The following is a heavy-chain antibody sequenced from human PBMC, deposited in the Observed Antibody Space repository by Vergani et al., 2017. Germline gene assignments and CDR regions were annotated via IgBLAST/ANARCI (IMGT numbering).Heavy chain of an antibody. Sequence: QVQLVQSGAEVKTPGASVKVSCKASGYTFTSYDINWVRQATGQGLEWMGWMNPNSGNTGYAQKFQGRVTMTRNTSISTAYMELSRLRSDDTAVYYCAGTPVARWGFDPWGQGTLVTVSS. CDR2: MNPNSGNT. CDR3: AGTPVARWGFDP. V-gene: IGHV1-8*01. J-gene: IGHJ5*02. D-gene: IGHD6-19*01. CDR1: GYTFTSYD.